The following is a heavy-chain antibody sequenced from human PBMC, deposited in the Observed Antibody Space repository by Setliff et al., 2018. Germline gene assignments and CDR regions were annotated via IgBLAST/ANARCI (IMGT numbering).Heavy chain of an antibody. D-gene: IGHD2-2*01. CDR1: GYTFTSYG. CDR2: ISAYNGYI. J-gene: IGHJ3*02. V-gene: IGHV1-18*01. CDR3: ARAPGTVVVPASRSAFDI. Sequence: ASVKVSCKASGYTFTSYGVSWVRQAPGQGLEWMGWISAYNGYIIYAQKLQGRVTVTTDTSTSTAYMEVRSLRSDDTAVYYCARAPGTVVVPASRSAFDIWGQGTMVTVSS.